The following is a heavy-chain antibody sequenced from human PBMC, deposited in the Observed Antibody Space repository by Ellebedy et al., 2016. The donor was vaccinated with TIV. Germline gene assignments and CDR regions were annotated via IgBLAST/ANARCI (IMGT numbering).Heavy chain of an antibody. CDR3: AGLDYGMDV. CDR1: GFAFSTYW. D-gene: IGHD3/OR15-3a*01. CDR2: IKKDGSEK. V-gene: IGHV3-7*01. J-gene: IGHJ6*02. Sequence: GESLKISCAASGFAFSTYWMTWVRQAPGKGLEWVANIKKDGSEKSYVDSVKGRFTISRDNAKNSLYLQMNSLRAEDTAVYFCAGLDYGMDVWGQGTTVIVSS.